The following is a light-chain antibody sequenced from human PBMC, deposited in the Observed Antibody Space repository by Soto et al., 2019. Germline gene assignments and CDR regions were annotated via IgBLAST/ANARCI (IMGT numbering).Light chain of an antibody. CDR3: QQYHIWLKWT. J-gene: IGKJ1*01. V-gene: IGKV3D-15*01. Sequence: EIVLTQSPATLSLSPGEGATLSCRASESVSISLAWYQHKPGQPPRLXXHGASTRAYGVPPRFTGSGSGTDLTLTISSLQSEDYGVYFCQQYHIWLKWTFGQGTKVDIK. CDR1: ESVSIS. CDR2: GAS.